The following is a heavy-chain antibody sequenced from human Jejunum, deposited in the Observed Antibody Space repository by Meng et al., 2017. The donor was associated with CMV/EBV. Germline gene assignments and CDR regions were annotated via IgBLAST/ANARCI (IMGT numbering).Heavy chain of an antibody. J-gene: IGHJ1*01. D-gene: IGHD4-17*01. CDR2: IYFRSKWYN. V-gene: IGHV6-1*01. Sequence: VHPQHSVPGVGSPSQNLSLTCDISGDSVSNNGGGWDWIRQSPSRGLEWLGRIYFRSKWYNDYAISVKGRITINPETSKNQFSLQLNSVTPEDTAVYYCARGNVVYGSNIVSWGQGTLVTVSS. CDR1: GDSVSNNGGG. CDR3: ARGNVVYGSNIVS.